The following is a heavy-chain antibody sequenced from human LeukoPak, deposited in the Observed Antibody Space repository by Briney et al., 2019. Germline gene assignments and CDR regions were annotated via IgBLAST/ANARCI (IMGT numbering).Heavy chain of an antibody. D-gene: IGHD2-2*01. J-gene: IGHJ4*02. CDR2: IIPIFGTA. V-gene: IGHV1-69*13. Sequence: SVKVSCKASGGTFSSYAISWVRQAPGQGLEWMGGIIPIFGTANYAQKFQGRVTITADESTSTAYMELSSLRSEDTAVYYCARGGPGCSSTSCYAIRVFDYWGQGTLVTVSS. CDR1: GGTFSSYA. CDR3: ARGGPGCSSTSCYAIRVFDY.